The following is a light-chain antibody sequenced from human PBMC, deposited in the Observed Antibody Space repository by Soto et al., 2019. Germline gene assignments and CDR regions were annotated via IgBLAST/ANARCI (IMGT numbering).Light chain of an antibody. CDR3: QQYGRSSYT. Sequence: EIVLTQSPGTLSLSPGDRATLSCRASQSISANYVACYQQKPGQAPRLLIYAASTRASGIPDRFTGSGSGTDFTLTISRLGPEDSAMYYCQQYGRSSYTFGQGTNLEIK. CDR1: QSISANY. V-gene: IGKV3-20*01. J-gene: IGKJ2*01. CDR2: AAS.